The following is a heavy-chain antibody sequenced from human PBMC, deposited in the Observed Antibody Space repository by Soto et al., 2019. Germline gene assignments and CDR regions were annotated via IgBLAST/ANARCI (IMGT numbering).Heavy chain of an antibody. CDR3: ASTYVRSSDNYRYLHDV. Sequence: GGSLRLSCAASGFIVSNNYMGWVRQAPGKGLEWVSVIYRGGSTYYADSVKGRITISRDSSKNTLYLQMNNVRAEDTAVYFCASTYVRSSDNYRYLHDVWGQGTTVIVSS. CDR1: GFIVSNNY. J-gene: IGHJ6*02. D-gene: IGHD6-6*01. V-gene: IGHV3-66*01. CDR2: IYRGGST.